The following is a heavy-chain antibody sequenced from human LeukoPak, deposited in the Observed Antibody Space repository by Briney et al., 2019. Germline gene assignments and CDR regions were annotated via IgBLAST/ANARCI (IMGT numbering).Heavy chain of an antibody. CDR3: AKDRSPTHYYDTSGYLNWFDP. CDR2: INPSGGST. Sequence: ASVKVSCKASGYTFTSYYIHWMRQAPGQGLEWMGIINPSGGSTSYAQKFQGRVTMTRDTSTSTVYMELSSLRYEDTAMYYCAKDRSPTHYYDTSGYLNWFDPWGQGTLVTVSS. J-gene: IGHJ5*02. V-gene: IGHV1-46*01. D-gene: IGHD3-22*01. CDR1: GYTFTSYY.